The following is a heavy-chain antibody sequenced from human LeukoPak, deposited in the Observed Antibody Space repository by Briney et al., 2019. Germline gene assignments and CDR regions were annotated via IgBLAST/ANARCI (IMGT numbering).Heavy chain of an antibody. CDR2: ISGSGGST. D-gene: IGHD3-22*01. Sequence: GGSLRLSCAASGFTFSSYAMSWVRQAPGKGLEWVSAISGSGGSTYYADSVKGRFTISRDNSKNTLNLQMNSLRAEDTAVYYCAKVPGVVVITYFDYWGQGTLVTVSS. J-gene: IGHJ4*02. V-gene: IGHV3-23*01. CDR1: GFTFSSYA. CDR3: AKVPGVVVITYFDY.